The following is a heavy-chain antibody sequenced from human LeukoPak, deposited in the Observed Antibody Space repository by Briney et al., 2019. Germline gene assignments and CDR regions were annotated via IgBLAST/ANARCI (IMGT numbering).Heavy chain of an antibody. Sequence: GGSLRLSCAASGFTFSSYAMHWVRQAPGKRLEWVAVISYDGSNKYYADSVKGRFTISRDNSKNTLYLQMNSLRAEDTAVYYCARLDNWNYVFDPWGQGTLVTVSS. CDR1: GFTFSSYA. V-gene: IGHV3-30*04. CDR3: ARLDNWNYVFDP. D-gene: IGHD1-7*01. CDR2: ISYDGSNK. J-gene: IGHJ5*02.